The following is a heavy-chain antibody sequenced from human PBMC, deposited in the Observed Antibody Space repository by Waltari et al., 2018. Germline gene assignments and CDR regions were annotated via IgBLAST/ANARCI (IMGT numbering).Heavy chain of an antibody. Sequence: EVQMVESGGGLVQPGGSLRLSCVGSGFRLSGYWMSWVRQAPGRGLEWLGNIKGDGTETSYVDSVKGRFIISRDNARNTLFLQMNNLGAGDTAVFYCARQGGWTFDIWGQGTVVTVSS. V-gene: IGHV3-7*01. J-gene: IGHJ3*02. CDR1: GFRLSGYW. D-gene: IGHD2-15*01. CDR3: ARQGGWTFDI. CDR2: IKGDGTET.